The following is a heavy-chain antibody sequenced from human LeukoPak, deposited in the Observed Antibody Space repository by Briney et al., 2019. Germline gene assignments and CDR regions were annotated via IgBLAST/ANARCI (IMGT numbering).Heavy chain of an antibody. CDR1: GFTFSDHY. J-gene: IGHJ4*02. CDR2: ISSSGVHT. V-gene: IGHV3-11*03. CDR3: ARQDLWQHCDS. D-gene: IGHD2-21*01. Sequence: GGSPRLSCAASGFTFSDHYMNCFREAPGKGLECVSYISSSGVHTEYGDSVKGRFTISRDNGKNSVYLQMNSLRADDTAVYYCARQDLWQHCDSWGQGALVPVSS.